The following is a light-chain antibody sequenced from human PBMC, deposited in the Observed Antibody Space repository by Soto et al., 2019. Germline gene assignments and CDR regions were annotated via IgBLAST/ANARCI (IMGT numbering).Light chain of an antibody. CDR2: DAS. V-gene: IGKV3-11*01. J-gene: IGKJ1*01. CDR1: QSVSSY. CDR3: QQRRYWPVT. Sequence: EIVLTQSPAILSMSPGERATLSCRASQSVSSYFAGYQQKPGQAPRLLIYDASNRATGVPARFSGSGSGTDFTLTISSLEPEDFAVYYCQQRRYWPVTFGQGTKVEIK.